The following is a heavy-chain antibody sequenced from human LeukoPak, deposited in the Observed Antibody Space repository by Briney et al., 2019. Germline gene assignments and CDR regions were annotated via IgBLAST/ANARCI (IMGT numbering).Heavy chain of an antibody. CDR2: IYTSGST. V-gene: IGHV4-4*07. J-gene: IGHJ4*02. D-gene: IGHD1-26*01. CDR1: GGSISGYY. Sequence: SETLSLTCTVSGGSISGYYWSWIRQPAGKGLEWIGRIYTSGSTNYNPSLKSRVTMSVDTSKNQFSLKLSSVTAADTAVYYCARESYSGSYLGFDYWGQGTLVTVSS. CDR3: ARESYSGSYLGFDY.